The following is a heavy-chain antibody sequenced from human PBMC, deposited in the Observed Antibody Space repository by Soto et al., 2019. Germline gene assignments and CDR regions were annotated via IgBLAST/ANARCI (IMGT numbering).Heavy chain of an antibody. D-gene: IGHD3-22*01. V-gene: IGHV4-31*03. CDR1: GGSISSGGYY. CDR2: IYYSGST. CDR3: ARVPYYDSSGPYFDY. J-gene: IGHJ4*02. Sequence: SETLSLTCTVSGGSISSGGYYWSWIRQHPGKGLEWIGYIYYSGSTYYNPSLKSRVTISVDTSKNQFSLKLSSVTAADTAVYYCARVPYYDSSGPYFDYWGQGTLVTVSS.